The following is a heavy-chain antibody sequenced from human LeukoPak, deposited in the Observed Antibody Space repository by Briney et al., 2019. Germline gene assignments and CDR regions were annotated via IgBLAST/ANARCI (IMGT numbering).Heavy chain of an antibody. D-gene: IGHD1-26*01. J-gene: IGHJ6*02. CDR3: ARPEWELLPLYYGMDV. Sequence: ASVKVSCKASGGTFSSYAINWVRQAPGQGLEWMGGIIPIFGTANYAQKFQGRVTITADESTSAAYMELSSLRSEDTAVYYCARPEWELLPLYYGMDVWGQGTTVTVSS. V-gene: IGHV1-69*13. CDR2: IIPIFGTA. CDR1: GGTFSSYA.